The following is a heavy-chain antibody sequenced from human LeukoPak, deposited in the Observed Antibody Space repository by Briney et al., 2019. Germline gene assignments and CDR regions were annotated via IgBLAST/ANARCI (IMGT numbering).Heavy chain of an antibody. CDR3: ASPFGPDYYDSSGYPGEDYFDC. V-gene: IGHV3-21*01. Sequence: PSETLSLTCTVSGGSISSYYWSWIRQPPGKGLEWVSSISSSSSYIYYADSVKGRFTISRDNAKNSLYLQMNSLRAEDTAVYYCASPFGPDYYDSSGYPGEDYFDCWGQGTLVTVSS. D-gene: IGHD3-22*01. CDR1: GGSISSYY. CDR2: ISSSSSYI. J-gene: IGHJ4*02.